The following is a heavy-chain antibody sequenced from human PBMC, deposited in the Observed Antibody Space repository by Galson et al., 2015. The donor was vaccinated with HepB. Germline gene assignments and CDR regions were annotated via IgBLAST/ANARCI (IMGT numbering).Heavy chain of an antibody. CDR2: IKQDGSEK. V-gene: IGHV3-7*01. J-gene: IGHJ4*02. CDR1: GFTFSSYW. CDR3: ARDVFRYGNYFDY. D-gene: IGHD4-17*01. Sequence: SLRLSCAASGFTFSSYWMSWVRQAPGKGLEWVANIKQDGSEKYYVDSVKGRFTISRDNAKNSLYLQMNSLRAEDTAVYYCARDVFRYGNYFDYWGQGTLVTVSS.